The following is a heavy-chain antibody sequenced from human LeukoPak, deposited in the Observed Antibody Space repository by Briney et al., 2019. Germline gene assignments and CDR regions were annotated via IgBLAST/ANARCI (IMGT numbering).Heavy chain of an antibody. CDR1: GFTFSSYG. D-gene: IGHD1-26*01. CDR2: IRYDGSNK. CDR3: ATEWELVRPLDY. V-gene: IGHV3-30*02. J-gene: IGHJ4*02. Sequence: PGGSLRLSCAASGFTFSSYGMHWVRQAPGKGLEWVAFIRYDGSNKYYADSVKGRFTISRDNSKNTLYLQMNSLRAEDTAVYYCATEWELVRPLDYWGQGTLVTVSS.